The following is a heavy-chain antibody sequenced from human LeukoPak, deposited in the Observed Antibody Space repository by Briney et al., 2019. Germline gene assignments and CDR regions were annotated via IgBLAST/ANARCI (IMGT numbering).Heavy chain of an antibody. CDR3: ARGALVGALGGYYFDY. CDR2: IISIFGTA. J-gene: IGHJ4*02. V-gene: IGHV1-69*05. Sequence: ASVKVSCKASGGTFSSYAISWVRQAPGQGLEWMGGIISIFGTANYAQKFQGRVTITTDESTSTAYMELSSLRSEDTAVYYCARGALVGALGGYYFDYWGQGTLVTVSS. CDR1: GGTFSSYA. D-gene: IGHD1-26*01.